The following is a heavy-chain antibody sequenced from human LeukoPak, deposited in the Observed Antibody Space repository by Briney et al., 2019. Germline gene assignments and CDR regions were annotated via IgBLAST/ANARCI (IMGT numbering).Heavy chain of an antibody. CDR3: AKVGVVMATIEGYDY. CDR1: GFTFSSYG. V-gene: IGHV3-30*02. Sequence: GGSLRLSCAASGFTFSSYGMHWVRQAPGKGLEWVAFIRYDGSNKYYADSVKGRFTISRDNSKNTLYLQMNSLRAEDTAVYYCAKVGVVMATIEGYDYWGQGTLVTVSS. D-gene: IGHD5-24*01. J-gene: IGHJ4*02. CDR2: IRYDGSNK.